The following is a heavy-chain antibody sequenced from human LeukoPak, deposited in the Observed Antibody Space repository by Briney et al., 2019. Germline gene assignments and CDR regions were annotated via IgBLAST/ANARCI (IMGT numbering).Heavy chain of an antibody. V-gene: IGHV4-59*01. CDR3: ARVVYGDYAGDIYNWFDP. CDR2: IHYSGST. CDR1: GGSIRSYY. Sequence: PSETLSLTCTVSGGSIRSYYWSWIRQPPGKGLEWIAYIHYSGSTNYNPSLKSRVTISIDTSKNQFSLKVSSVTAADTAVYYCARVVYGDYAGDIYNWFDPWGQGTLVTVSS. D-gene: IGHD4-17*01. J-gene: IGHJ5*02.